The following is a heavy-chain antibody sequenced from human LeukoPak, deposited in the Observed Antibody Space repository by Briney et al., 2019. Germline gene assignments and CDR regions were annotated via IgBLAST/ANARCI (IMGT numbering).Heavy chain of an antibody. V-gene: IGHV3-7*01. D-gene: IGHD5-18*01. CDR3: ARGIRQLWPYIDS. CDR1: GFTFSSYW. J-gene: IGHJ4*02. Sequence: PGGSLRLSCAASGFTFSSYWMSWVRQAPGKGLEWVANIKQDGSERYYVDSVKGRFTISRDNAKNTLYLQMNSLRAEDTAVYYCARGIRQLWPYIDSWGQGTLVTVSS. CDR2: IKQDGSER.